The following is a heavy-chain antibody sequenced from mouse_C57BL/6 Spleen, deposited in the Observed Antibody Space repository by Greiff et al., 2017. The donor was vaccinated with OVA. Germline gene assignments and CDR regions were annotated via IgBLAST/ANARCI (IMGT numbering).Heavy chain of an antibody. CDR1: GYTFTSYW. CDR2: IHPNSGST. CDR3: ARYYGSSQGWFAY. J-gene: IGHJ3*01. Sequence: VQLQQPGAELVKPGASVTLSCKASGYTFTSYWMHWVKQRPGQGLEWIGMIHPNSGSTNYNEKFKSKATLTVDKSSSTAYMQLSSLTSEDSAVYYCARYYGSSQGWFAYWGQGTLVTVSA. D-gene: IGHD1-1*01. V-gene: IGHV1-64*01.